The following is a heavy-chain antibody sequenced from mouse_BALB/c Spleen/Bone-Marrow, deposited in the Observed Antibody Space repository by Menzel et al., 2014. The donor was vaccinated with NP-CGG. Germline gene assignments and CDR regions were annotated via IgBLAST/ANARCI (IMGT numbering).Heavy chain of an antibody. J-gene: IGHJ3*01. Sequence: QVQLQQPGAELVRPGTSVKVSCKASGYAFTNYWIEWIKQRPGQGLEWIGVINPGSGGINYNEKFKGKATLTADKSSSTAYMQLSSLTSEDSAVYFCARGGYDGAWFAYWGQGTLVTVSA. CDR1: GYAFTNYW. CDR2: INPGSGGI. V-gene: IGHV1-54*01. D-gene: IGHD2-14*01. CDR3: ARGGYDGAWFAY.